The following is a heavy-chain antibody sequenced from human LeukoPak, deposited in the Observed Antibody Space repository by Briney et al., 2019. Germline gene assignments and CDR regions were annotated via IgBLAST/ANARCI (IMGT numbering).Heavy chain of an antibody. CDR2: IYYSGST. CDR3: ARQGSSGFDLESFDY. Sequence: SETLSLTCTVSGGSISRSSYYWGWICQPPGKGLEWIGSIYYSGSTYYNPSLKSRVTISVDTSKNQFSLKVRSVTAADRAVYYCARQGSSGFDLESFDYWGQGILVTVSA. J-gene: IGHJ4*02. V-gene: IGHV4-39*01. CDR1: GGSISRSSYY. D-gene: IGHD3-22*01.